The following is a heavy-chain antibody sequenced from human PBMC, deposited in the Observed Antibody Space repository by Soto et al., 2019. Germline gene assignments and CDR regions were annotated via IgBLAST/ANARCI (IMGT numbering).Heavy chain of an antibody. Sequence: SETLSLTCAVYGGSFSGYYWSWIRQPPGKGLEWIGEINHSGSTNYNPSLKSRVTISVDTSKNQFSLKLSSVTAADTAVYYCARGAGILLWFGETLNWFDPWGQGTLVTVSS. J-gene: IGHJ5*02. CDR1: GGSFSGYY. D-gene: IGHD3-10*01. V-gene: IGHV4-34*01. CDR2: INHSGST. CDR3: ARGAGILLWFGETLNWFDP.